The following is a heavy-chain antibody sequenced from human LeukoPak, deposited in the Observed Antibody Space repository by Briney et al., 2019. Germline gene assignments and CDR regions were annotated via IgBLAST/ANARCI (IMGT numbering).Heavy chain of an antibody. CDR1: GFTFSSYS. CDR3: VAWATTVTTN. CDR2: ISSSSSYT. Sequence: GGSLRLSCAASGFTFSSYSMNWVRQAPGKGLEWVSSISSSSSYTYYADSVKGRFTISRDNAKNSLYLQMNSLRAEDTAVYYCVAWATTVTTNWGQGTLVTVSS. V-gene: IGHV3-21*01. D-gene: IGHD4-17*01. J-gene: IGHJ4*02.